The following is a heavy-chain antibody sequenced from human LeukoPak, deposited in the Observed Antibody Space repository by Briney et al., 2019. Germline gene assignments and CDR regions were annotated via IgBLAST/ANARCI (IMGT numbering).Heavy chain of an antibody. V-gene: IGHV1-8*01. CDR1: GYTFTSYD. CDR2: MNPNSGNT. Sequence: ASVTVSRKASGYTFTSYDINWVRQATGQGLEWMGWMNPNSGNTGYAQKFQGRVTMTRNTSISTAYMELSSLRSEDTAVYYCARGGYYDSSTMGAFDIWGQGTMVTVSS. D-gene: IGHD3-22*01. CDR3: ARGGYYDSSTMGAFDI. J-gene: IGHJ3*02.